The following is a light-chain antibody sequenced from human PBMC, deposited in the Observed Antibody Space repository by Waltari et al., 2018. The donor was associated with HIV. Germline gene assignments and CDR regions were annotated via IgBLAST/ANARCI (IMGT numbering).Light chain of an antibody. J-gene: IGLJ3*02. Sequence: QSVLTPPPSVSGAPAPRVPISSPWANTHIRPGPGVTWYKHLPDTGPKLVIFNDISRPSGVSDRCSGFRSGKSASLAIIALQAEDEAEYYCQSYASGRGGGTWVFGGGTTVTVL. CDR3: QSYASGRGGGTWV. CDR1: NTHIRPGPG. V-gene: IGLV1-40*01. CDR2: NDI.